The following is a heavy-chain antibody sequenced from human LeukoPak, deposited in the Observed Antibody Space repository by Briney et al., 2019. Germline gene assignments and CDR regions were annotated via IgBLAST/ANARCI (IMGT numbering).Heavy chain of an antibody. D-gene: IGHD3-22*01. CDR1: GFTFSSYA. CDR3: AKAEESYYDSSGVDY. Sequence: GSLRLSCAASGFTFSSYAMSWVRQAPGKGLEWVSAISGSGGSTYYADSVKGRFTISRDNSKNTLYLQMNSLRAEDTAVYYCAKAEESYYDSSGVDYWGQGTLVTVSS. V-gene: IGHV3-23*01. CDR2: ISGSGGST. J-gene: IGHJ4*02.